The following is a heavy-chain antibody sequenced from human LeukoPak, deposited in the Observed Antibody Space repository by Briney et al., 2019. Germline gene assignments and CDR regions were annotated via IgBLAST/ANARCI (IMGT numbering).Heavy chain of an antibody. D-gene: IGHD6-13*01. CDR2: IIPIFGTA. CDR3: ARVAAAGTRYFQH. CDR1: GGTFSSYA. Sequence: SVKVSCKASGGTFSSYAISWVRQAPGQGLEWMGGIIPIFGTANYAQKFQGRVTITTDESTSTAYMELSSLRSEDTAVYYCARVAAAGTRYFQHWGQGTLVTVSS. J-gene: IGHJ1*01. V-gene: IGHV1-69*05.